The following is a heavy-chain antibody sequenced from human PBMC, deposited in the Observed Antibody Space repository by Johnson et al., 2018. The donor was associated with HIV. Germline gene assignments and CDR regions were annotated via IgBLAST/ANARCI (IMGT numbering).Heavy chain of an antibody. V-gene: IGHV3-30*04. D-gene: IGHD3-3*01. CDR1: GFTFSTYA. CDR2: ISYDGSNK. CDR3: SSGAYYDFWSGLAHAFDI. J-gene: IGHJ3*02. Sequence: QVQLVESGGGVVQPGRSLRLSCAASGFTFSTYAMHWVRQAPVKGLEWVAVISYDGSNKYYADSVKGRFTISRDNSKNTLYLQMNSLRAEDTAVYYWSSGAYYDFWSGLAHAFDIWGQGTMVTVSS.